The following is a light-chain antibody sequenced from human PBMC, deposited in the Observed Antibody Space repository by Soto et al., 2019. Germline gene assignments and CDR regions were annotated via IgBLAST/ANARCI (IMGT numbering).Light chain of an antibody. CDR1: SSNIGAGYD. J-gene: IGLJ3*02. CDR2: GTN. V-gene: IGLV1-40*01. Sequence: QSVLTQPPSVSGAPGQRVTISCTGSSSNIGAGYDVHWYQQLPGTAPKLLIYGTNNRPSGVPDRLSGSKSGMSASLAITGLQAADESYYYGQSYENILGGSRVFGRGAKVTVL. CDR3: QSYENILGGSRV.